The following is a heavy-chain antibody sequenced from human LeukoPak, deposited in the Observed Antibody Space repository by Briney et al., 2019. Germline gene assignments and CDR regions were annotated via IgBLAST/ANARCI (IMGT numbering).Heavy chain of an antibody. CDR2: IYYSGST. J-gene: IGHJ5*02. V-gene: IGHV4-39*07. D-gene: IGHD3-10*01. CDR1: GFTFSRYW. Sequence: GSLRLSCAGSGFTFSRYWMHWVRQAPGKGLEWIGSIYYSGSTYYNPSLKSRVTISVDTSKNQFSLKLSSVTAADTAVYYCARDPSYYGSGRTGRFDPWGQGTLVTVSS. CDR3: ARDPSYYGSGRTGRFDP.